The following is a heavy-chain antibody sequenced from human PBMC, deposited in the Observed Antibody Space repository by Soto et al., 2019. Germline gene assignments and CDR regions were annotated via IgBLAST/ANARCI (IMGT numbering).Heavy chain of an antibody. CDR1: GDSVSSNSAA. J-gene: IGHJ4*02. CDR3: ASSENSGAAAGIFDY. V-gene: IGHV6-1*01. CDR2: TYYRSKWYN. Sequence: SQTLSLTCAISGDSVSSNSAAWDWIRQSPSRGLEWLGRTYYRSKWYNDYAVSVKSRITINPDTSKNQFSLQLNSVTPEDTAVYYCASSENSGAAAGIFDYWGQGTLVTVSS. D-gene: IGHD6-13*01.